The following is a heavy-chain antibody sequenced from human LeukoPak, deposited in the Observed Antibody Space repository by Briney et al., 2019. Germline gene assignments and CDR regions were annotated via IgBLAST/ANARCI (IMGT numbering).Heavy chain of an antibody. D-gene: IGHD2-2*01. CDR2: INHSGST. J-gene: IGHJ6*02. Sequence: SETLSLTCAVYGGSFSGYYWSWIRQPPGKGLEWLGEINHSGSTNYNPSLKSRVTISVDTSKNQFSLKLSSVTAADTAVYYCARGSQRVYYYYGMDVWGQGTTVTVSS. CDR3: ARGSQRVYYYYGMDV. CDR1: GGSFSGYY. V-gene: IGHV4-34*01.